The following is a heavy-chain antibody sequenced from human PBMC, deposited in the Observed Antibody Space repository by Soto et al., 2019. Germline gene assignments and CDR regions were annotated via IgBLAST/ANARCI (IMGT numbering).Heavy chain of an antibody. J-gene: IGHJ3*02. V-gene: IGHV4-4*02. CDR1: GGSISSSDW. CDR2: IYHSGST. D-gene: IGHD1-1*01. Sequence: QVQLQESGPGLVKPLGTLSLTCTVSGGSISSSDWWNWVRQPPGKGLVWIGKIYHSGSTNYNPSLKSRVTISVDKSKNQFSLKVTSVTAADTAVYYCAANSHANNAFDIWGQGTVVIVSS. CDR3: AANSHANNAFDI.